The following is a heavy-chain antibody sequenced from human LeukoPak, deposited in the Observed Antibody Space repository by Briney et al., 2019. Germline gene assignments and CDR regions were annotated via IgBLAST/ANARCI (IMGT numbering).Heavy chain of an antibody. CDR3: ARLKGRIAVASKVGDY. V-gene: IGHV5-51*01. Sequence: GESLKISFKGSGYSFTSYWIGWVRQMPGKGLEWMGIIYPGDSDTRYSPSFQGQVTISADKSISTAYLQWSSLKASDTAMYYCARLKGRIAVASKVGDYWGQGTLVTVSS. CDR2: IYPGDSDT. CDR1: GYSFTSYW. J-gene: IGHJ4*02. D-gene: IGHD6-19*01.